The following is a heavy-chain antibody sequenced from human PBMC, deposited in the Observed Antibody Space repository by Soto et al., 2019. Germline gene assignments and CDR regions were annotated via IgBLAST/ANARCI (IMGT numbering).Heavy chain of an antibody. J-gene: IGHJ6*03. Sequence: PGGSLRLSCAASGFTFSDYYMSWIRQAPGKGLEWVSYISSSGSTIYYADSVKGRFTISRDNAKNSLYLQMNSLRAEDTAVYYCARTYGYSHYYYSYMDVRGKGTTVTVSS. CDR1: GFTFSDYY. D-gene: IGHD4-17*01. CDR2: ISSSGSTI. CDR3: ARTYGYSHYYYSYMDV. V-gene: IGHV3-11*01.